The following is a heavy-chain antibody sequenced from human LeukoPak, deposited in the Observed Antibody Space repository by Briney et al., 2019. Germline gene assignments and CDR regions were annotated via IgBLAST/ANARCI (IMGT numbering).Heavy chain of an antibody. V-gene: IGHV4-34*01. CDR3: ARIKRGITGTIIKPFDY. Sequence: SETLSLTCAVYGGSFSGYYWSWIRQPPGKGLEWIGEINHSGSTNYNPSLKSRVTISVDTSKNQFSLKLSSVTAADTAVYYCARIKRGITGTIIKPFDYWGPGTLVTVSS. J-gene: IGHJ4*02. D-gene: IGHD1-20*01. CDR2: INHSGST. CDR1: GGSFSGYY.